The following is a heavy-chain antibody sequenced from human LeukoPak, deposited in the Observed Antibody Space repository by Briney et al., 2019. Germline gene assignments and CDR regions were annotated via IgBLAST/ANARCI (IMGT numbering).Heavy chain of an antibody. CDR3: ARDHDGVFLGY. D-gene: IGHD4-17*01. V-gene: IGHV3-30*04. CDR1: GFTLRSHA. Sequence: GRSLRLSCAASGFTLRSHAMHWVRQAPGKGLDWVALISNDGRRKNYADSVKGRFTIPRDSPKNTLYLQMNSLTSEHAAVYYCARDHDGVFLGYWGQGTLVTVSS. J-gene: IGHJ4*02. CDR2: ISNDGRRK.